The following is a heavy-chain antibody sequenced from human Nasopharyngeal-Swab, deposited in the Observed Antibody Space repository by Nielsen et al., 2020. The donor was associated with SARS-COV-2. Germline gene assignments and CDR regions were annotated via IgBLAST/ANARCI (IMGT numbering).Heavy chain of an antibody. CDR1: GGSISGYY. D-gene: IGHD3-22*01. J-gene: IGHJ4*02. CDR2: IYTSGST. CDR3: AREVGDSSGYYLYFGN. V-gene: IGHV4-4*07. Sequence: SETLSLTCTVSGGSISGYYWSWIRQPAGKGLEWIGRIYTSGSTNYNPSLKSRVTMSVDTSKNQFSLKLSSVTAADTAVYYCAREVGDSSGYYLYFGNWGQGTLVTVSS.